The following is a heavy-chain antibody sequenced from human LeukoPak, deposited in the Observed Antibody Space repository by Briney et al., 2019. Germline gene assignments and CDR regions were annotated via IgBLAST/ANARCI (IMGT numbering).Heavy chain of an antibody. V-gene: IGHV4-34*01. J-gene: IGHJ4*02. D-gene: IGHD6-13*01. CDR3: ARGRIAAASKSLVY. CDR2: INHSGST. Sequence: PSETLSLTCAVYGGSLSGYYWSWIRQPPGKGLEWIGEINHSGSTNYNPSLKSRVTISVDTSKNQFSLKLSSVTAADTAVYYCARGRIAAASKSLVYWGQGTLVTVSS. CDR1: GGSLSGYY.